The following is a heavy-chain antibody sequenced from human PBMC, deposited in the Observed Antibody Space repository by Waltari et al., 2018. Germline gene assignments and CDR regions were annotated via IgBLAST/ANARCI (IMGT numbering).Heavy chain of an antibody. V-gene: IGHV4-4*07. Sequence: QVQLQESGPGLVKPSETLSLTCTVSGGSISSYYWSWIRQPAGKGLEWIGRIYTSGGTNYNPSLKRRVTISVDKSKNQFSRKLSSVTAADTAVYYCAREGESTYYYDSSGYYDYWGQGTLVTVSS. D-gene: IGHD3-22*01. CDR2: IYTSGGT. J-gene: IGHJ4*02. CDR1: GGSISSYY. CDR3: AREGESTYYYDSSGYYDY.